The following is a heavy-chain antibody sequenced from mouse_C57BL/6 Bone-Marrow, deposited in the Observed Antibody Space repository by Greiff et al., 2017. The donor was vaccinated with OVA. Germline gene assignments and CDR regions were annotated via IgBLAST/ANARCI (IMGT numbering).Heavy chain of an antibody. D-gene: IGHD2-4*01. CDR2: INPYNGGT. CDR1: GYTFTDYY. Sequence: EVKLVESGPVLVKPGASVKMSCKASGYTFTDYYMNWVKQSHGKSLEWIGVINPYNGGTSYNQKFKGKATLTVDKSSSTAYMELNSLTSEDSAVYYCANLYYDYAMDYWGQGTSVTGSS. J-gene: IGHJ4*01. V-gene: IGHV1-19*01. CDR3: ANLYYDYAMDY.